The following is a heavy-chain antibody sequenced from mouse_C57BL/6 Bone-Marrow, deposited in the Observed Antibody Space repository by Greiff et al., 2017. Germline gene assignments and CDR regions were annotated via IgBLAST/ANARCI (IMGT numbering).Heavy chain of an antibody. Sequence: VQLQQSGPELVKPGASVKISCKASGYTFTDYYMNWVKQSHGKSLEWIGDINPNNGGTSYNQKFKGKATLTVDKSSSTAYMELRSLTSEDSAVYYCARCRLYAFDYWGQGTTLTVSS. V-gene: IGHV1-26*01. CDR1: GYTFTDYY. CDR3: ARCRLYAFDY. CDR2: INPNNGGT. J-gene: IGHJ2*01. D-gene: IGHD2-12*01.